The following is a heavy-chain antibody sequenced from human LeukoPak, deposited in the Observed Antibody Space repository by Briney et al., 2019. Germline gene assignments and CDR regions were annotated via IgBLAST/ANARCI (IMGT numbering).Heavy chain of an antibody. CDR3: ARRGRDGYNLIGY. CDR1: GGSFSGYY. V-gene: IGHV4-34*01. Sequence: SETLSLTCAVYGGSFSGYYWSWIRQPPGKGLEWFGEINHSGSTNYNPSLKSRVTISVDTSKNQFSLKLSSVTAADTAVYYCARRGRDGYNLIGYWGQGTLVTVSS. J-gene: IGHJ4*02. CDR2: INHSGST. D-gene: IGHD5-24*01.